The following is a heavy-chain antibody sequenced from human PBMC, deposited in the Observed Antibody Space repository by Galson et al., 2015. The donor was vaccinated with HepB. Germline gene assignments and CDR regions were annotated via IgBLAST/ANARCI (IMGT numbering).Heavy chain of an antibody. D-gene: IGHD3-16*02. CDR3: ARPRRPHYDYVWGSYRYGDAFDI. J-gene: IGHJ3*02. CDR1: GFTFSSYG. CDR2: IWYDGSNK. Sequence: SLRLSCAASGFTFSSYGMHWVRQAPGKGLEWVAVIWYDGSNKYYADSVKGRFTISRDNSKNTLYLQMNSLRAEDTAVYYCARPRRPHYDYVWGSYRYGDAFDIWGQGTMVTVSS. V-gene: IGHV3-33*01.